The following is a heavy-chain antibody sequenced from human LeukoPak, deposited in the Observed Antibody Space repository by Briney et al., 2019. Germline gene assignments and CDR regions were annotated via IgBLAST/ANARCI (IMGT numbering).Heavy chain of an antibody. CDR1: GYTLTELS. CDR3: ARDLRFLEWL. CDR2: INPNTGGT. Sequence: ASVKVSCKVSGYTLTELSMHWVRQAPGQGLEWIGWINPNTGGTNYAQKFQGRVTLTRDTSISTAFMDLSRLRSDDTARYYCARDLRFLEWLWGQGTLVTVSS. J-gene: IGHJ4*02. V-gene: IGHV1-2*02. D-gene: IGHD3-3*01.